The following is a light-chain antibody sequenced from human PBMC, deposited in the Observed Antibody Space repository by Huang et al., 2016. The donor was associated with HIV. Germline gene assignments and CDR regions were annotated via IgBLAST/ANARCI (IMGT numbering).Light chain of an antibody. V-gene: IGKV3-15*01. CDR1: ENINTN. Sequence: EVVMTQSPATLSVAPGEGATLSCRASENINTNLDWYQQKPGQRPRLLICGASTRATGIPARFSGSGSGTDFTLTITSLQSEDFAVYYCQQYNNWPLYTFGQGTKLEIK. CDR3: QQYNNWPLYT. J-gene: IGKJ2*01. CDR2: GAS.